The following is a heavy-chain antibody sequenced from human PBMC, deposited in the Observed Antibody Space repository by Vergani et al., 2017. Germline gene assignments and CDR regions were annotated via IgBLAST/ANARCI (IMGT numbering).Heavy chain of an antibody. Sequence: QVQLQESGPGLVKPSETLSLTCTVSGGSISSYYWRWIRQPAGKGLEWIGRIYTSGSTNYNPSLKSRVTMSVDTSKNQFSLKLSSVTAADTAVYYCAREPATILDYYYGMYVWGQGTTVTVSS. D-gene: IGHD1-26*01. V-gene: IGHV4-4*07. J-gene: IGHJ6*02. CDR1: GGSISSYY. CDR3: AREPATILDYYYGMYV. CDR2: IYTSGST.